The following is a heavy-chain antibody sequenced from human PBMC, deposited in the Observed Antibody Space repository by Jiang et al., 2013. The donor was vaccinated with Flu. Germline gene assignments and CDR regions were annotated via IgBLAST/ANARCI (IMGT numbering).Heavy chain of an antibody. Sequence: TSQTLSLTCAISGDSVSSNSAAWNWIRQSPSRGLEWLGRTYYRSKWYNDYTVSVKSRITINPDTSKNQFSLQLNSVTPEDTAVYYCARENRSWYSSSWGTGDYYYYGMDVWGQGTTVTVSS. CDR1: GDSVSSNSAA. CDR3: ARENRSWYSSSWGTGDYYYYGMDV. CDR2: TYYRSKWYN. V-gene: IGHV6-1*01. D-gene: IGHD6-13*01. J-gene: IGHJ6*02.